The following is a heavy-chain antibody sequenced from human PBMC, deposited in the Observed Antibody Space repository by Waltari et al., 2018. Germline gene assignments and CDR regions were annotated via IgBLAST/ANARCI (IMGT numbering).Heavy chain of an antibody. CDR3: ARLGYYGSGSYYDYYYYMDV. CDR2: INHSGST. Sequence: QVQLQQWGAGLLKPSETLSLTCAVYGGSFSGYYWSWIRQPPGKGLEWIGEINHSGSTNYNPSLKSRVTISVDTSKNQFSLKLSSVTAADTAVYYCARLGYYGSGSYYDYYYYMDVWGKGTTVTVSS. CDR1: GGSFSGYY. J-gene: IGHJ6*03. D-gene: IGHD3-10*01. V-gene: IGHV4-34*01.